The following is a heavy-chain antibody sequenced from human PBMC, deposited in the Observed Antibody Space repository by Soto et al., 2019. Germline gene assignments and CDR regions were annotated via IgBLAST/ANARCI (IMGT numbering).Heavy chain of an antibody. J-gene: IGHJ5*02. D-gene: IGHD2-15*01. CDR1: GYTFTSYY. CDR3: ARGPYCSGGSCYPWFDP. CDR2: INPSGGST. V-gene: IGHV1-46*03. Sequence: ASVKVSCKASGYTFTSYYMHWVRQAPGQGLEWMGIINPSGGSTSYAQKFQGRVTMTRDTSTSTVYMELSSLRSEDTAAYYCARGPYCSGGSCYPWFDPWGQGTLVTSPQ.